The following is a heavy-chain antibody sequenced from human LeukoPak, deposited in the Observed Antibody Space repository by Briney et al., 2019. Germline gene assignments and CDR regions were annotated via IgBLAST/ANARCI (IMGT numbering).Heavy chain of an antibody. CDR3: ARPDEQQLVRDAFDI. J-gene: IGHJ3*02. Sequence: GGSLRLSCSASGFTFSSYSMNWVRQAPGKGLEWVSSISSSSSYIYYADSVKGRFTISRDNAKNSLYLQMNSLRAEDTAVYYCARPDEQQLVRDAFDIWGQGTMVTVSS. V-gene: IGHV3-21*01. D-gene: IGHD6-13*01. CDR2: ISSSSSYI. CDR1: GFTFSSYS.